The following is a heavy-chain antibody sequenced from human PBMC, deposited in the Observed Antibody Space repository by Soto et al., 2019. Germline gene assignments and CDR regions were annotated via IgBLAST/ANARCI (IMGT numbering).Heavy chain of an antibody. CDR1: GISITSSSYY. CDR2: IYYRGST. CDR3: ARKGPKRSAWIGGFDY. Sequence: QLQLQESGPGLVKPSETLSLTCTVSGISITSSSYYWGWIRQPPGKGLEWIGTIYYRGSTYYNPSLTSRITISVDTSKNQFSLMLRSVTSSDTAVYYGARKGPKRSAWIGGFDYWGQGTLVTGSA. V-gene: IGHV4-39*01. J-gene: IGHJ4*02. D-gene: IGHD3-16*01.